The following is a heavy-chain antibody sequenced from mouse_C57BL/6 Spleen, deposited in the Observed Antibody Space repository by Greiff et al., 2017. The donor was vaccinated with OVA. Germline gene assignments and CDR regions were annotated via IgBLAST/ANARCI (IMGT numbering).Heavy chain of an antibody. CDR3: ARRGTTRAMDY. CDR1: GYTFTSYW. CDR2: IHPTSGST. J-gene: IGHJ4*01. Sequence: QVQLQQPGAELVKPGASVKLSCKASGYTFTSYWMHWVQQRPGQGLEWIGMIHPTSGSTNYNEKFKSKATLTVDKSSSTAYMQLSSLTSEDSAVYYCARRGTTRAMDYWGQGTSVTVSS. V-gene: IGHV1-64*01. D-gene: IGHD1-1*01.